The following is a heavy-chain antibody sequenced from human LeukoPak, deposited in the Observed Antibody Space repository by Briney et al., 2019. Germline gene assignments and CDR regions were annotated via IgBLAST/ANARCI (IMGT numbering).Heavy chain of an antibody. V-gene: IGHV3-74*01. CDR1: GFTFNNFG. J-gene: IGHJ5*02. Sequence: PGGSLRLSCEASGFTFNNFGMHWVRQAPGKGLVWVSRINTDGSSTSYADSVKGRFTISRDNAKNTLYLQMNSLRAEDTAVYYCARESIAVAASGWFDPWGQGTLVTVSS. D-gene: IGHD6-19*01. CDR3: ARESIAVAASGWFDP. CDR2: INTDGSST.